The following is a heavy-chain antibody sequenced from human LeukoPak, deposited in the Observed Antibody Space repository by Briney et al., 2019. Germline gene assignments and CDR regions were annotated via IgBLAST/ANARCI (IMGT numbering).Heavy chain of an antibody. CDR2: INHSGST. CDR1: GGSFSGYY. J-gene: IGHJ5*02. D-gene: IGHD3-10*01. V-gene: IGHV4-34*01. CDR3: VRGPYGSSISNWFDP. Sequence: SETLSLTCTVYGGSFSGYYWSWIRQPPGKGLEWIGEINHSGSTNYNPSLKSRVSVSVDTSKKQFSLNLRSVTAADTAVYYCVRGPYGSSISNWFDPWGQGILVAVSS.